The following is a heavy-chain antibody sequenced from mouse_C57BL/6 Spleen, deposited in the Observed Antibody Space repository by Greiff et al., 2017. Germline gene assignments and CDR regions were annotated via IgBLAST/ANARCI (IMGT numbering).Heavy chain of an antibody. CDR3: ASSYYSNPAWFAY. J-gene: IGHJ3*01. Sequence: QVQLQQSGPELVKPGASVKISCKASGYAFSSSWMNWVKQRPGKGLEWIGRIYPGDGDTNYNGKFKGKATLTADKSSSTAYMQLSSLTSEDSAVYVCASSYYSNPAWFAYWGQGTLVTVSA. D-gene: IGHD2-5*01. V-gene: IGHV1-82*01. CDR2: IYPGDGDT. CDR1: GYAFSSSW.